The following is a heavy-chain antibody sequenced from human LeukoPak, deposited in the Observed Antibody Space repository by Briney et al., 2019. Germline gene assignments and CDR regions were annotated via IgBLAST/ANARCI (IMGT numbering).Heavy chain of an antibody. CDR2: MHGGNGNT. J-gene: IGHJ4*02. CDR3: AREGSYCVGGECYSFDF. Sequence: ASVRVSCKASGYKFISHYLQWVRQAPGLGPEWMGWMHGGNGNTRYAEKFEGRVTMTRDTSTSTAYMDLSRLTSDDTAVYYCAREGSYCVGGECYSFDFWGQGTLVTVSS. D-gene: IGHD2-8*02. V-gene: IGHV1-2*02. CDR1: GYKFISHY.